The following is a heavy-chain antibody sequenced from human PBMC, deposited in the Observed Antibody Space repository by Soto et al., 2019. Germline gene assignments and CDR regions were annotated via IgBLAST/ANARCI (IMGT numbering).Heavy chain of an antibody. Sequence: PSETLSLTCTVSGGSISSYYWSWIRQPPGKGLEWIGYIYYSGSTNYNPSLKSRVTISVDTSKNQFSLKLSSVTAADTAVYYCARDAVYWNHWFDPCGQGTLVTVSS. V-gene: IGHV4-59*01. CDR3: ARDAVYWNHWFDP. D-gene: IGHD1-1*01. CDR2: IYYSGST. CDR1: GGSISSYY. J-gene: IGHJ5*02.